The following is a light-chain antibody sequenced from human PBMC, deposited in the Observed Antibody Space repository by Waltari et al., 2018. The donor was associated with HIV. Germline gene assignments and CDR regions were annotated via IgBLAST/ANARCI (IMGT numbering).Light chain of an antibody. CDR1: SSDVGGYNY. CDR3: SSYAGSNTDVV. J-gene: IGLJ2*01. V-gene: IGLV2-8*01. CDR2: EVS. Sequence: SALTQPPSASGSPGQSVTISFTGTSSDVGGYNYVSWYQQHPGKAPKHMIYEVSKRPSWVPDRFSGSKSGNTASLTVSGLQAEDEADYYCSSYAGSNTDVVFGGGTKLTVL.